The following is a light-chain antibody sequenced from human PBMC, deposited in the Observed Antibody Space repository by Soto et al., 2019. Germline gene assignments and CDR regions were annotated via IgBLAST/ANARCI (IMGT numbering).Light chain of an antibody. CDR2: EVS. J-gene: IGLJ3*02. V-gene: IGLV2-14*01. Sequence: QSALTQPASVSGSPGQSITISCIGTTSDVGGFNYVFWYQQHPGKAPKLMIYEVSDRPSGISNRFSGSKSGNTASLTISGLQAEDEADYYCSSYTSSSSWVFGGGTKLTVL. CDR3: SSYTSSSSWV. CDR1: TSDVGGFNY.